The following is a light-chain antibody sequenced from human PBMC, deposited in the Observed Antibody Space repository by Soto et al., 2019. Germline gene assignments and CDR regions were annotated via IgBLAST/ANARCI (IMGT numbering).Light chain of an antibody. V-gene: IGLV2-14*01. CDR3: NSYASSSTRVV. CDR2: DVS. Sequence: QSALTQPASVSGSPGQSITISCSGSSSDVGGHNYVSWYQQFPGKAPKLLIYDVSNRPSGVSHRFSGSKSGNTASLPISGLQAEDEADYYCNSYASSSTRVVFGGGTKLTVL. CDR1: SSDVGGHNY. J-gene: IGLJ2*01.